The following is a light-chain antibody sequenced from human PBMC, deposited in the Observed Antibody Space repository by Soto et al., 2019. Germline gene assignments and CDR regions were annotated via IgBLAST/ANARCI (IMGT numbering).Light chain of an antibody. J-gene: IGLJ2*01. CDR3: SSYTSNSTLL. Sequence: QSVLTQPASVSGSPGQSITISCTGSSTDISNDNYVSWYQHHPDRAPKLVIYEVFNRPSGVSDRFSGSKSGNTASLTISGLQAEDEADYYCSSYTSNSTLLFGGGTQLTVL. V-gene: IGLV2-14*01. CDR2: EVF. CDR1: STDISNDNY.